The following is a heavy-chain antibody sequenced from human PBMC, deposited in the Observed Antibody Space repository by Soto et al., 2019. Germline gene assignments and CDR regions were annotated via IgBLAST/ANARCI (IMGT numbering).Heavy chain of an antibody. CDR3: ARDREYSSSHSLADYYYYMDV. V-gene: IGHV3-48*02. Sequence: GGSLRLSCAASGFTFSSYSMNWVRQAPGKGLEWVSYISSSSSTIYYADSVKGRFTISRDNAKNSLYLQMNSLRDEDTAVYYCARDREYSSSHSLADYYYYMDVWGKGTTVTVSS. CDR1: GFTFSSYS. D-gene: IGHD6-6*01. J-gene: IGHJ6*03. CDR2: ISSSSSTI.